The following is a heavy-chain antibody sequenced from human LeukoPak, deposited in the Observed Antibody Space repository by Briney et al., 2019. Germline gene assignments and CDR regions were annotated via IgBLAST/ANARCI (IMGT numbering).Heavy chain of an antibody. Sequence: SVKVSCKASGGTFSSYAISWVRQAPGQGLEWMGGIIPIFGTANYAQKFQGRVTITADESTSTAYMELSSLRSEDTAVYYCARDPCGDDCYFDYWGQGTLVTVSS. CDR3: ARDPCGDDCYFDY. J-gene: IGHJ4*02. CDR2: IIPIFGTA. V-gene: IGHV1-69*13. D-gene: IGHD2-21*02. CDR1: GGTFSSYA.